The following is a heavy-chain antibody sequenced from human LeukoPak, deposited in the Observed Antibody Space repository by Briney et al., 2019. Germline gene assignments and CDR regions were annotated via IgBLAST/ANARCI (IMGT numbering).Heavy chain of an antibody. D-gene: IGHD2-21*01. V-gene: IGHV4-39*01. J-gene: IGHJ4*02. Sequence: PSETLSLTCTVSGGSIFSGSYYWGWIRQPPGKGLEWIGTIYHSGSTSYNPSLQSRVTISIDTSRNQFSLKLSSVTATDTAVYYCSRIPWSIEVVLWQLGYFDYWGQGTLVTVSS. CDR3: SRIPWSIEVVLWQLGYFDY. CDR2: IYHSGST. CDR1: GGSIFSGSYY.